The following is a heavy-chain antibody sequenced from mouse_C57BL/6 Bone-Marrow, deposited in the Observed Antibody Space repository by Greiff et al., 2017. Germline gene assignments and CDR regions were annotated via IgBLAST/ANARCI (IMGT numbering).Heavy chain of an antibody. CDR2: ISDGGSYT. CDR1: GFTFSSYA. V-gene: IGHV5-4*01. CDR3: ARVAYGFYAMDY. Sequence: EVHLVESGGGLVKPGGSLKLSCAASGFTFSSYAMSWVRQTPEKRLEWVATISDGGSYTYYPDNVKGRFTISRDNAKNNLYLQMSHLKSEDTAMYYCARVAYGFYAMDYWGQGTSVTVSS. J-gene: IGHJ4*01. D-gene: IGHD2-2*01.